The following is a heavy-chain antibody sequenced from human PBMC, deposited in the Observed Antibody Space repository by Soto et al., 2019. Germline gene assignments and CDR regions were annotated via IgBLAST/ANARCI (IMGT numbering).Heavy chain of an antibody. J-gene: IGHJ4*02. CDR1: GYTFTGYY. CDR3: AREVKAAAGIGDLDY. CDR2: INPNSGGT. D-gene: IGHD6-25*01. Sequence: QVQLVQSGAEVKKPGASVKVSCKASGYTFTGYYMHWVRQAPGQGLEWMGWINPNSGGTNYAQKFQGWVTMTRDRSISTAYMELSRLRSDDTAVYYCAREVKAAAGIGDLDYWGQGTLVTVSS. V-gene: IGHV1-2*04.